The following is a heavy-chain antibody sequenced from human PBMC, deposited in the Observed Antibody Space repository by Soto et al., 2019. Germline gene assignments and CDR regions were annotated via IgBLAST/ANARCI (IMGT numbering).Heavy chain of an antibody. CDR2: IYHSGST. V-gene: IGHV4-4*02. CDR3: AREGGIVGATTVDY. CDR1: GGSISSSNW. Sequence: SETLSLTCAVSGGSISSSNWWSRVRQPPGKGLEWIGEIYHSGSTNYNPSLKSRVTISVDTSKNQFSLKLSSVTAADTAVYYCAREGGIVGATTVDYWGQGALVTVSS. D-gene: IGHD1-26*01. J-gene: IGHJ4*02.